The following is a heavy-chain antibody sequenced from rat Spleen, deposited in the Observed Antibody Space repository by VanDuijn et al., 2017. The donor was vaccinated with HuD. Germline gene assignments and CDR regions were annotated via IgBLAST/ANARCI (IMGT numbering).Heavy chain of an antibody. CDR2: ISYDGTAT. Sequence: EVQLVESGGGLVQPGRSRKLSCAASGFHFNNYDLAWVRQAPTKGLEWVASISYDGTATYYRDSVKGRFTLSRDNAKSTLYLQMGSLRSEDTASYYCARRETSFDYWGQGVMVTVSS. J-gene: IGHJ2*01. V-gene: IGHV5-29*01. CDR3: ARRETSFDY. CDR1: GFHFNNYD.